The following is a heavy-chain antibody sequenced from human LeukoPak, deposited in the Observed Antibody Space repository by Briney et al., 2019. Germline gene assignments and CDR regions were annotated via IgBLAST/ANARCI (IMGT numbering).Heavy chain of an antibody. CDR2: INPSSSST. D-gene: IGHD3-9*01. CDR3: ARDTGLTDSPGPY. J-gene: IGHJ1*01. Sequence: GASVKVSCKASGYSFTSYYIHWVRQAPGQGLEWMGVINPSSSSTNYAPKFQGRVTMTRDTSTSTVYMDLSSLRSEDTAVYYCARDTGLTDSPGPYWGQGTLVTVSS. V-gene: IGHV1-46*03. CDR1: GYSFTSYY.